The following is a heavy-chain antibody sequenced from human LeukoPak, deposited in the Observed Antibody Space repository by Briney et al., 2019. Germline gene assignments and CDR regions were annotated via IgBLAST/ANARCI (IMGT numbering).Heavy chain of an antibody. V-gene: IGHV4-30-2*01. Sequence: SETLSLTCAVSGGSISSGGYSWSWIRQPPGKGLEWIGYIYHSGSTYYNPSLKSRVTISVDRSKNQFSLKLSSVTAADTAVYYCAQGARSSWYEGYYYFGMDVWGQGTTVTVSS. D-gene: IGHD6-13*01. CDR1: GGSISSGGYS. CDR3: AQGARSSWYEGYYYFGMDV. J-gene: IGHJ6*02. CDR2: IYHSGST.